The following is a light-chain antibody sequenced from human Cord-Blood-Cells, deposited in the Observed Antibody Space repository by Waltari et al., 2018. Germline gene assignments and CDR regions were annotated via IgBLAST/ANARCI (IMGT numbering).Light chain of an antibody. V-gene: IGKV3-15*01. Sequence: EIVMTQSPATLSVSHGERATLSCRASQSVSSNLAWYQQKPGQAPRLLIYGASTRATGIPARFSGSGSGTEFTLTISSLQSEDFAVYYCQQYNNWPLTFGQGTKLEIK. CDR3: QQYNNWPLT. CDR1: QSVSSN. J-gene: IGKJ2*01. CDR2: GAS.